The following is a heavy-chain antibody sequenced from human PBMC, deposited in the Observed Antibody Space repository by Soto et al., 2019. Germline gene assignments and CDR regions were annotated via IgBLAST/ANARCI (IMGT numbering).Heavy chain of an antibody. J-gene: IGHJ6*02. CDR2: IYQSGTT. Sequence: QVQLQESGPGLVKPSGTLSLTCAVSGGSISSSNWWSWGRQPPGKGLEWIGEIYQSGTTHSNPSVRGRVTISVDKSKNQFSLKLNSVTAADTAVYYCARVGYCSGGSCYPTYYGIDVWGQGTTVIVSS. D-gene: IGHD2-15*01. CDR3: ARVGYCSGGSCYPTYYGIDV. V-gene: IGHV4-4*02. CDR1: GGSISSSNW.